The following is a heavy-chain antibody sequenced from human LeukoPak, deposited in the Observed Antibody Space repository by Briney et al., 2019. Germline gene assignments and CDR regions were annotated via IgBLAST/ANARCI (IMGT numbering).Heavy chain of an antibody. V-gene: IGHV3-7*02. Sequence: SLRLSCSASGVTCTVYRMRWVRQAPGKGLEWVANINQDGSEKHYVHSVKGRFTISRDNAKNSLCHQMNSLRAEDTAVYFCARLSYGRDSAYWGQGTLVTVSS. D-gene: IGHD4-23*01. CDR1: GVTCTVYR. CDR2: INQDGSEK. CDR3: ARLSYGRDSAY. J-gene: IGHJ4*02.